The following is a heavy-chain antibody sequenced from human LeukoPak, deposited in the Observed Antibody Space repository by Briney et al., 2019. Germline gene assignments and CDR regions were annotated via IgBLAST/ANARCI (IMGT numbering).Heavy chain of an antibody. V-gene: IGHV5-51*01. CDR1: GYSFTSYW. Sequence: GESLKISCKGSGYSFTSYWIGWVRQMPGKGLEWMGIIYPGDSDTRYSPSFQGQVTTSADKSISTAYLQWSSLKASDTAMYYCARQEDYYDSSGYLAIDYWGQGTLVTVSS. CDR2: IYPGDSDT. J-gene: IGHJ4*02. CDR3: ARQEDYYDSSGYLAIDY. D-gene: IGHD3-22*01.